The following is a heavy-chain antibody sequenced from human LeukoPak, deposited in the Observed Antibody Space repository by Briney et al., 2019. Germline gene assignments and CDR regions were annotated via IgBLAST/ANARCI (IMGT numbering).Heavy chain of an antibody. CDR1: GFTVSSNY. CDR2: IYSGGST. J-gene: IGHJ4*02. D-gene: IGHD3-22*01. Sequence: GGSLRLSCAASGFTVSSNYMSWVRQAPGKGLEWVSVIYSGGSTYYADSVKGRFPISRDNSKNTLYLQMNSLRAEDTAVYYCAKDGKTYYYDSSGYSPEPFDYWGQGTLVTVSS. CDR3: AKDGKTYYYDSSGYSPEPFDY. V-gene: IGHV3-53*01.